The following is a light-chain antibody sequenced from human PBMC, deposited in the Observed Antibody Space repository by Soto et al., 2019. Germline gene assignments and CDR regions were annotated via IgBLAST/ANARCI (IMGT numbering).Light chain of an antibody. V-gene: IGLV2-18*01. CDR2: EVS. CDR3: SLYTSENAYG. CDR1: STDFVSYNR. Sequence: QSVLTLPPSVSGFPGQSVTISCTGTSTDFVSYNRVSWYQQPPGTAPKLMIYEVSTRPSGVPDRFSGSKSGNTASLTISGLQAADEADYYCSLYTSENAYGFGTGTKVTVL. J-gene: IGLJ1*01.